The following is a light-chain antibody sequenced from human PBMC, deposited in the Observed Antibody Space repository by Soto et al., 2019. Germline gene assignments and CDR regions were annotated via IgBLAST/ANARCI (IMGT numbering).Light chain of an antibody. CDR2: KDT. CDR3: QSTDSSGTYVV. Sequence: SYELTQPPSVSVSPGQTARITCSGAALPKQCAYWYQQKPGQAPVVLIYKDTERPSGIPERFSGSSSGTIVTLTISGVQAEDEADYYCQSTDSSGTYVVFGGGTKLTVL. J-gene: IGLJ2*01. CDR1: ALPKQC. V-gene: IGLV3-25*03.